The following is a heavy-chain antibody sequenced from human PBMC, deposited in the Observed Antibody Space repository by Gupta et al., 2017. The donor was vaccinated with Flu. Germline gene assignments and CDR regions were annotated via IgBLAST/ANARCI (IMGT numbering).Heavy chain of an antibody. D-gene: IGHD3-10*01. V-gene: IGHV3-15*01. J-gene: IGHJ4*02. CDR1: GFTFSNAW. CDR3: TTSIEWFGELSQPYYFDY. CDR2: IKSKTDGGTT. Sequence: EVQLVESGGGLVKPGGSLRLSCAASGFTFSNAWMSWVRQAPGKGLEWVGRIKSKTDGGTTDYAAPVKGRFTISRDDSKNTLYLQMNSLKTEDTAVYYCTTSIEWFGELSQPYYFDYWGQGTLVTVSS.